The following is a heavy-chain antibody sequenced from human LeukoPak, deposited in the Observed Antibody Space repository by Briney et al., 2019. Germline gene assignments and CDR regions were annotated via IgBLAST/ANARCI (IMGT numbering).Heavy chain of an antibody. CDR3: ARGVGLHVYYFDY. J-gene: IGHJ4*02. V-gene: IGHV4-59*01. CDR1: GGSISSYY. D-gene: IGHD3-16*01. CDR2: IFYSGGT. Sequence: SETLSLTCTVSGGSISSYYWSWIRQPPGKRLEWIGYIFYSGGTNYNPSLKSRVTMSVDTSKTQFSLKLSSVTAADTAVYYCARGVGLHVYYFDYWGQGSLVTVSS.